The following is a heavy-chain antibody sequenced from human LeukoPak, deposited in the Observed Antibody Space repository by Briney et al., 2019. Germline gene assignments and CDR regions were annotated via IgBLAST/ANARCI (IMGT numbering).Heavy chain of an antibody. CDR1: GFTFSSYW. D-gene: IGHD6-13*01. V-gene: IGHV3-7*01. CDR3: ARMSSSSWFVCDY. J-gene: IGHJ4*02. CDR2: IKQDGRER. Sequence: GSLRLSCAASGFTFSSYWMTWVRQVPGKGLGWVANIKQDGRERYYVDSVTGRFAISRDNAKNSLYLQMNSVRAEDTAVYCCARMSSSSWFVCDYWGQGTLVTVSS.